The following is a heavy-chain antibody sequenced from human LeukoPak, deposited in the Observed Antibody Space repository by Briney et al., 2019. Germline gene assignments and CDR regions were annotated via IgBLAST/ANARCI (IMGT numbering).Heavy chain of an antibody. V-gene: IGHV3-48*02. Sequence: PGGSLRLSCAASGFTVSSNYMNWVRQAPGKGLEWVSYISSSSSSSIYYADSVKGRFTISRDNAKNSLYLQMNSLRDEDTAVYYCAQKGGADNWGQGTLVSVSS. CDR3: AQKGGADN. J-gene: IGHJ4*02. CDR2: ISSSSSSSI. CDR1: GFTVSSNY. D-gene: IGHD2-15*01.